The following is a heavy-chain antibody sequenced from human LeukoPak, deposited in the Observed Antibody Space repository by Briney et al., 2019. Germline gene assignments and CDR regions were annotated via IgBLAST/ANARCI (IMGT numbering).Heavy chain of an antibody. Sequence: ASVKVSCKASGYTFTSYYMHWVRQAPGQGLEWMGIINPSGGSTSYAQKFQGRVTMTRDTSTSTVYMELSSPRSEDTAVYYCARGGGYGDYGGRVPDTYYFDYWGQGTLVTVSS. D-gene: IGHD4-17*01. CDR1: GYTFTSYY. J-gene: IGHJ4*02. CDR3: ARGGGYGDYGGRVPDTYYFDY. CDR2: INPSGGST. V-gene: IGHV1-46*01.